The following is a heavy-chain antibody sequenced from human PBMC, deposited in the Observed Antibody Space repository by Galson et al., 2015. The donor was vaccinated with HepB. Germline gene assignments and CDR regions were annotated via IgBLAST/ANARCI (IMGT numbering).Heavy chain of an antibody. V-gene: IGHV1-3*01. CDR1: GYTFTSYA. Sequence: SVKVSCKASGYTFTSYAMHWVRQAPGQRLEWMGWINAGNGNTKYSQKFQGRVTITRDTSASTAYMELSSLRSEDTAVYYCARAINQWLVEDAFDIWGQGTMVTVSS. CDR2: INAGNGNT. CDR3: ARAINQWLVEDAFDI. D-gene: IGHD6-19*01. J-gene: IGHJ3*02.